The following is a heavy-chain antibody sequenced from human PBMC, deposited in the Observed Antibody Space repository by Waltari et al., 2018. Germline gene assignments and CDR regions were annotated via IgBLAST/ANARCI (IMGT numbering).Heavy chain of an antibody. CDR2: IRSRVHGETRGIT. J-gene: IGHJ4*02. D-gene: IGHD3-10*01. CDR3: AKGYGSGSYFDS. V-gene: IGHV3-49*03. CDR1: GFNFGYYA. Sequence: EVKLVESGGGLVQPGRSLRLSCTGSGFNFGYYAISWFRQAPGKGLEWVGFIRSRVHGETRGITEYAASVQGTRAMSRDDSRATAYLQVNSLKSEDTALYFCAKGYGSGSYFDSWGQGALVTVSS.